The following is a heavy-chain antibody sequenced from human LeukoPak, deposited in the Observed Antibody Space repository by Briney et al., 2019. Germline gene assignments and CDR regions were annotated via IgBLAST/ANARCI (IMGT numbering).Heavy chain of an antibody. J-gene: IGHJ6*02. Sequence: GASVKVSCKASGYTFTSYDINWVRQATGQGLEWMGWMNPNGGNTGYAQKFQGRVTMTRNTSISTAYMELSSLRSEDTAVYYCARLYDFWSGYYTGYYYYGMDVWGQGTTVTVSS. CDR3: ARLYDFWSGYYTGYYYYGMDV. CDR2: MNPNGGNT. CDR1: GYTFTSYD. V-gene: IGHV1-8*01. D-gene: IGHD3-3*01.